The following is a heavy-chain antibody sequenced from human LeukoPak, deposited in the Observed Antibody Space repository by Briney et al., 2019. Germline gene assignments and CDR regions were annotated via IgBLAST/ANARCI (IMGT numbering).Heavy chain of an antibody. Sequence: GASVKVSCKVSGYTLTELSMHWVRQAPGKGLEGMGGFDPEDGETIYAQKFQGRGTMTEDTSTDTAYMELSSLRSEDTAVYYCATDLVGATRAFDIWGQGTMVTVSS. J-gene: IGHJ3*02. CDR2: FDPEDGET. CDR1: GYTLTELS. CDR3: ATDLVGATRAFDI. D-gene: IGHD1-26*01. V-gene: IGHV1-24*01.